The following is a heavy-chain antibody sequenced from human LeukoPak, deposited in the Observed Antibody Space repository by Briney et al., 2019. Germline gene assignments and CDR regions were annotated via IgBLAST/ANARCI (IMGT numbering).Heavy chain of an antibody. D-gene: IGHD6-13*01. CDR2: IYHSGST. J-gene: IGHJ3*02. V-gene: IGHV4-38-2*02. CDR1: GYSISSGYY. Sequence: SETLSLTCTVSGYSISSGYYWGWIRQPPGKGLEWIGSIYHSGSTYYNPSLKRRVTISVDTYKNQFSLKLMSVTAADTAVHYCARRLKYSSSWYHKDAFDIWGQGTMVTVSS. CDR3: ARRLKYSSSWYHKDAFDI.